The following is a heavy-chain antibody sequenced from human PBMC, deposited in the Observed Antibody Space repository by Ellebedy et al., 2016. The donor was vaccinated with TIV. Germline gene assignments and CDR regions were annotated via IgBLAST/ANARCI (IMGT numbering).Heavy chain of an antibody. Sequence: MPGGSLRLSCTVSGGSVSSGDYCWGWIRQAPGKGLEWIAYTSNSGLTNYNPSLKTRVTISLDTSKDQFSLDLSSVTAADTALYFCARMPIQSNSFGWFDPWGQGALVTVSS. D-gene: IGHD6-6*01. J-gene: IGHJ5*02. CDR1: GGSVSSGDYC. V-gene: IGHV4-61*08. CDR2: TSNSGLT. CDR3: ARMPIQSNSFGWFDP.